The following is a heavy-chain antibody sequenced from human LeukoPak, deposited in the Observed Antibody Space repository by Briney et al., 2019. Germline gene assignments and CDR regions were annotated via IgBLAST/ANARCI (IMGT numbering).Heavy chain of an antibody. CDR2: IKLDGSEK. CDR1: GFTFSSYW. V-gene: IGHV3-7*01. CDR3: ARDFFAFGGVIALLDY. Sequence: GGSLRLSCAASGFTFSSYWMSWVRQAPGKGLEWVANIKLDGSEKYYVDSVKGRFTISRDNAKESLYLQMNSLRDEDTAVYYCARDFFAFGGVIALLDYWGQGTLVTVSS. J-gene: IGHJ4*02. D-gene: IGHD3-16*02.